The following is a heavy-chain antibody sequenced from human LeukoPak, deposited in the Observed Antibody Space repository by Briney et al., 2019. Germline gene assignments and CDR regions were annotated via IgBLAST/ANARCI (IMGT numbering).Heavy chain of an antibody. Sequence: PSETLSLTCTATVGSISSYYWSWIRQPPGKGLEGIGYIYYSGSTNYNPSLKSRVTISVDTSKNQFSLKLSSVTAADTAVYYCARRSSGRNGGYFDYWGQGTLVTVSS. D-gene: IGHD1-26*01. CDR3: ARRSSGRNGGYFDY. J-gene: IGHJ4*02. CDR2: IYYSGST. CDR1: VGSISSYY. V-gene: IGHV4-59*08.